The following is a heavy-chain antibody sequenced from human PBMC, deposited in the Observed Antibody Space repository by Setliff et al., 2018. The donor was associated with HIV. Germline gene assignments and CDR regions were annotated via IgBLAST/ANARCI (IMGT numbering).Heavy chain of an antibody. D-gene: IGHD3-22*01. CDR3: ARDPSSGIYYDSSGQYFQN. J-gene: IGHJ6*02. CDR1: GYIFTSYG. Sequence: ASVKVSCKASGYIFTSYGISWVRQAPGQGLEWMGWISAYNGNTNYAQKFQGRVSMTIDTSTSTAYMGLRSLRPDDTAVYFCARDPSSGIYYDSSGQYFQNWGQGTTVTVSS. CDR2: ISAYNGNT. V-gene: IGHV1-18*01.